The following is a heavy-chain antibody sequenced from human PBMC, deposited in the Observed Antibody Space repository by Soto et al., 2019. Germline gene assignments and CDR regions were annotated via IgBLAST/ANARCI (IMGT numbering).Heavy chain of an antibody. J-gene: IGHJ6*02. D-gene: IGHD3-10*01. Sequence: GGSMRLSCAASAFTFSSLAMSWVRQAAGKGLEWVSAISGSGGSTYYADSVKGRFTISRDNSKNTLYLQMNNLRAEDTAVYYCAKDLLGEILPIYYGMDVWGQGTTVTVSS. V-gene: IGHV3-23*01. CDR1: AFTFSSLA. CDR3: AKDLLGEILPIYYGMDV. CDR2: ISGSGGST.